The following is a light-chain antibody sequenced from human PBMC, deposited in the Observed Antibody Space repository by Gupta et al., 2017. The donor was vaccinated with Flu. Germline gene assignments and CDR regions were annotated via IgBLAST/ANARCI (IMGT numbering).Light chain of an antibody. J-gene: IGKJ2*03. CDR2: GAS. Sequence: GGSVTITCRASRNIDNHLNWYQQKPGKPPKLLIYGASILQSGVPSRFSGSRSGTDFTLNINSLQPEDFATYYCQQTYSAIVSFGQGTKLDI. V-gene: IGKV1-39*01. CDR3: QQTYSAIVS. CDR1: RNIDNH.